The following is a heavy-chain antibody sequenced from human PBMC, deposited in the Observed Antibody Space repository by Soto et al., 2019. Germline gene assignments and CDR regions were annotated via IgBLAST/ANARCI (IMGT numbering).Heavy chain of an antibody. D-gene: IGHD3-10*01. Sequence: QVQLQESGPGLVKPSGTLSLTCAVSGGSISSSNWWSWVRQPPGKGLEWIGEIYHSGSTNYNPSLKSRVTISVDKSKNQFSLKLSSVTAADTAVYYCASSSNLYYYGSGISSAPYYWGQGTLVTVSS. CDR3: ASSSNLYYYGSGISSAPYY. CDR2: IYHSGST. V-gene: IGHV4-4*02. CDR1: GGSISSSNW. J-gene: IGHJ4*02.